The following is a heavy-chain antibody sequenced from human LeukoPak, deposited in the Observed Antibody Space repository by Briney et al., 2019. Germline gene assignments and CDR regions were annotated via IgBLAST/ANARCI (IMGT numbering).Heavy chain of an antibody. V-gene: IGHV3-74*01. CDR3: ARGRDESSSSTWEY. D-gene: IGHD3-22*01. CDR1: GFTFSRHW. J-gene: IGHJ4*02. CDR2: MNTDGSRT. Sequence: GGSLGLSCAASGFTFSRHWMDWVRQVPGKGLVWVSRMNTDGSRTEYADSVKGRFTISRDNAKNTLYLQMSSLGVEDTAVYFCARGRDESSSSTWEYWGQGTLVTVSS.